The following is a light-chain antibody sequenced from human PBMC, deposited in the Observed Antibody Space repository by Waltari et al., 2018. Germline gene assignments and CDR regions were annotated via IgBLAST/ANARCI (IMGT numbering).Light chain of an antibody. V-gene: IGKV1-5*03. CDR2: KAS. CDR1: QSISDW. CDR3: QQYDGFWT. Sequence: DIQMTQSPSTLSASVGDRVTTTCRASQSISDWLAWYQQKPGKAPKLLIYKASSLQSGVPSRFSGSGSGTEFTLTISSLQPDDFATYYCQQYDGFWTFGQGTKVDIK. J-gene: IGKJ1*01.